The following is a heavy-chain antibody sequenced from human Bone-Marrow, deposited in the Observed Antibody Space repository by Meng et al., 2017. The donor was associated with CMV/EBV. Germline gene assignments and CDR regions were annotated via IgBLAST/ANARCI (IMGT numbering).Heavy chain of an antibody. CDR3: ARGIADGANWFDP. D-gene: IGHD6-13*01. Sequence: GSLRLSCTVSGGSISSYYWSWIRQPPGKGLEWVGYIYYSGSTNYNPALKSRVTISVDTSKNQFSLKLSSVTAADTAVYYCARGIADGANWFDPWGQGTLVTVSS. CDR2: IYYSGST. V-gene: IGHV4-59*01. CDR1: GGSISSYY. J-gene: IGHJ5*02.